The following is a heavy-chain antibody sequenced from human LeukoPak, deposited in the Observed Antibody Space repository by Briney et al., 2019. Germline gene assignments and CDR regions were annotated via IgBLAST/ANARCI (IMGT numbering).Heavy chain of an antibody. CDR1: GFTFSSYA. CDR2: IKSKTDDGTT. J-gene: IGHJ4*02. D-gene: IGHD6-6*01. Sequence: GGSLRLSCAASGFTFSSYAMSWVRQAPGKGLEWVGRIKSKTDDGTTDYAAPVKGRFTISRDDSKNTLYLQMNSLKTEDTAVYYCTTRGQQLVRHFDYWGQGTLVTVSS. CDR3: TTRGQQLVRHFDY. V-gene: IGHV3-15*01.